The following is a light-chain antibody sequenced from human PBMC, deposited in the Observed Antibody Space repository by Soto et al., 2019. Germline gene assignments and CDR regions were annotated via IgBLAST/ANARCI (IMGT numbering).Light chain of an antibody. CDR3: QQYNSYSRK. J-gene: IGKJ1*01. V-gene: IGKV1-5*01. CDR2: DAS. CDR1: QSISSW. Sequence: IHMTQSASSVSTSVVDIFTVTSRASQSISSWLAWYQQKPGKAPKLLIYDASSLESGVPSRFSGSGSGTEFTLTISSLQPDDFATYYCQQYNSYSRKFGQGTKVDIK.